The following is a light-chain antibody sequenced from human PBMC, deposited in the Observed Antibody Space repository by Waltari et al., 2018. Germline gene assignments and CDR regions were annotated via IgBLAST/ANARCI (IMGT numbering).Light chain of an antibody. CDR1: SNNVGNQG. V-gene: IGLV10-54*04. Sequence: QAGLTQPPSVSKGLRQTATLSCTGNSNNVGNQGAAWLQQHQGQPPKLLSYRNNNRPSGISDRCSASRSGNTAALTITGLQPEDEADYYCSAWDSDLRGYVFGTGTKVTVL. J-gene: IGLJ1*01. CDR2: RNN. CDR3: SAWDSDLRGYV.